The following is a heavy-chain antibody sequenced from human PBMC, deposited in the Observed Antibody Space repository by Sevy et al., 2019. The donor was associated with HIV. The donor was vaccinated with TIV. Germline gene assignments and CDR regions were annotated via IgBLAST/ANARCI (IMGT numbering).Heavy chain of an antibody. Sequence: GGSLRLSCAPSGLTFSDYYMSWIRQAPGKGLEWVSYISSSGSTISYEDSGKGRFPISRDNAKNSLYLQMNSLGAEDTAVYYCARDMYSSSSRDNWFDPWGQGTLVTVSS. CDR3: ARDMYSSSSRDNWFDP. CDR1: GLTFSDYY. J-gene: IGHJ5*02. CDR2: ISSSGSTI. D-gene: IGHD6-6*01. V-gene: IGHV3-11*01.